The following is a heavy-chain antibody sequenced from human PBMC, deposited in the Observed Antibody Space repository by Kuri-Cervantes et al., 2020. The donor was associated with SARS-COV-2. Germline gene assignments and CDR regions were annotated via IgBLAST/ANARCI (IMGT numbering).Heavy chain of an antibody. CDR2: MNPNSGNT. CDR1: GYTFTSGYTFTSYD. CDR3: ARRRDPDF. V-gene: IGHV1-8*03. Sequence: ASVKVSCKASGYTFTSGYTFTSYDINWVRQATGQGLEWMGWMNPNSGNTGYAQKFQGRVTITRNTSISTAYMELSSLRSEDTAVYYCARRRDPDFWGQGTLVTVSS. J-gene: IGHJ4*02.